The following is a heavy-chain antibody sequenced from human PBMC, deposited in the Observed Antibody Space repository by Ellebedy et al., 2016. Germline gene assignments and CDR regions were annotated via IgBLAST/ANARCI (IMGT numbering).Heavy chain of an antibody. D-gene: IGHD1-26*01. CDR2: MYYSGST. CDR3: ARGSTGGGSFGVDYYYGMDV. CDR1: GASIISSSYY. V-gene: IGHV4-39*01. J-gene: IGHJ6*02. Sequence: SETLSLXXTVSGASIISSSYYWGWIRQPPGKGLEWIGSMYYSGSTYYNPSLKSRVTIFVDTSKNQFSLKLSSVTAADTAVYYCARGSTGGGSFGVDYYYGMDVWGQGTTVTVSS.